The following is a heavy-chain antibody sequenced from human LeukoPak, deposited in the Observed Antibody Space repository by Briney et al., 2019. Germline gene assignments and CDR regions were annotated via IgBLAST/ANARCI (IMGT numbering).Heavy chain of an antibody. V-gene: IGHV4-34*01. CDR3: ARPYDSSGQDAFDI. D-gene: IGHD3-22*01. Sequence: PSETLSLTCAVYGGSFSGYYWSWIRQPPGKGLEWIGEINHSGSTNYNPSLKSRVTISVDTSKYQFSLKLSSVTAADTAVYYCARPYDSSGQDAFDIWGQGTMVTVSS. J-gene: IGHJ3*02. CDR1: GGSFSGYY. CDR2: INHSGST.